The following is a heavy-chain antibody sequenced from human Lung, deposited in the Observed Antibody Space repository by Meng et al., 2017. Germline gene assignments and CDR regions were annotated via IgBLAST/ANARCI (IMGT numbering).Heavy chain of an antibody. Sequence: QVQLHTLGAGLLKPSETLSRSCSVYGGSLSGYYWSWIRQPPGKGLEWIGEIIDSGSTNYNPSLKSRVTISVDTSQNQFSLRVTSVTAADRAVYYCVRRTYSSGWYFDYWGQGTLVTVSS. J-gene: IGHJ4*02. D-gene: IGHD6-19*01. CDR3: VRRTYSSGWYFDY. CDR1: GGSLSGYY. V-gene: IGHV4-34*12. CDR2: IIDSGST.